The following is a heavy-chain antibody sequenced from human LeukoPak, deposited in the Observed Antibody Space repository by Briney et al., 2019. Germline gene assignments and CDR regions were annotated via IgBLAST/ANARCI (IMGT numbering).Heavy chain of an antibody. J-gene: IGHJ6*03. CDR2: VSRDGISP. D-gene: IGHD2-8*02. Sequence: GGTLKLSCAASGYTFSSHALSWVRQAPGKGLEWVSAVSRDGISPYYTGSVEGRFTISRDNSRNVAYLQMTSLRVEDTAVYYCAKVGGFAGGHYYMDVWGKGTTVTVS. CDR3: AKVGGFAGGHYYMDV. CDR1: GYTFSSHA. V-gene: IGHV3-23*01.